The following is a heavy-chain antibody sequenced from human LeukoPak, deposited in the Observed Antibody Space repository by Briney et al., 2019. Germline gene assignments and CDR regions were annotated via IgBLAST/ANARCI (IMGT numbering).Heavy chain of an antibody. CDR1: GFTFSSYW. CDR2: ISGSGGST. D-gene: IGHD2-2*01. V-gene: IGHV3-23*01. Sequence: GGSLRLSCAASGFTFSSYWMSWVRQAPGKGLEWVSAISGSGGSTYYADSVKGRFTISRDNSKNTLYLQMNSLRAEDTAVYYCAKGSCSSTSCHFYYYYYYMDVWGKGTTVTVSS. J-gene: IGHJ6*03. CDR3: AKGSCSSTSCHFYYYYYYMDV.